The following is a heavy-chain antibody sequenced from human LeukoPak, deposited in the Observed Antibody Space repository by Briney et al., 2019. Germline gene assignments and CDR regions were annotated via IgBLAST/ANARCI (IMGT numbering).Heavy chain of an antibody. Sequence: GGSLRLSCEASGFTFNQFWMHWVRQAPGKGLEWVSAISGSGGSTYYADSVKGRFTISRDNSKNTLYLQMNSLRAEDTAVYYCAKDCSSTSCYDYWGQGTLVTVSS. CDR2: ISGSGGST. CDR1: GFTFNQFW. D-gene: IGHD2-2*01. CDR3: AKDCSSTSCYDY. J-gene: IGHJ4*02. V-gene: IGHV3-23*01.